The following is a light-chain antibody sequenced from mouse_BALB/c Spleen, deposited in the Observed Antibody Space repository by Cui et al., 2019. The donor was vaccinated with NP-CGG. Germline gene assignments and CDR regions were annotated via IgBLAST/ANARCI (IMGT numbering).Light chain of an antibody. Sequence: QAVLTQESALTTSPGETVTRTCRSSTGAVTTYNYANWVQEKPDHLFTGLIGGTNNRAPGVPARFSGSLIGDKAALTITGAQTEDEAIYFCALWYSNHWVFGGGTKLTVL. CDR1: TGAVTTYNY. CDR2: GTN. V-gene: IGLV1*01. J-gene: IGLJ1*01. CDR3: ALWYSNHWV.